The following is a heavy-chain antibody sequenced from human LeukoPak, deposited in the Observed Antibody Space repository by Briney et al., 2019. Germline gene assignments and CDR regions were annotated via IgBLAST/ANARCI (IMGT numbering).Heavy chain of an antibody. CDR1: GFTFSRYS. J-gene: IGHJ4*02. V-gene: IGHV3-48*02. CDR2: ISSSSSTI. Sequence: GGSLRLSCAASGFTFSRYSMNWVRQAPGKGLEGVSYISSSSSTIHCADSVTVPFTFSRDNAKNSLYLQMNSLRDEDTAVYYCARDPLERRSDWYPHFDYWGQGALVTVSA. CDR3: ARDPLERRSDWYPHFDY. D-gene: IGHD6-19*01.